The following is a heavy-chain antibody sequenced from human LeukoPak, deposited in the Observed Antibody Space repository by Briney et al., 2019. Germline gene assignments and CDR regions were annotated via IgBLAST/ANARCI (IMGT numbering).Heavy chain of an antibody. CDR3: ARQPHYYDSSGYYYYYYYYMDV. CDR1: GGSISSSSYY. CDR2: IYYSGST. J-gene: IGHJ6*03. Sequence: PSETLSLTCTVSGGSISSSSYYWGWIRQPPGKGLEWIGSIYYSGSTYYNPSLKSRVTISVDTSKNQFSLKLSSVTAADTAVYYCARQPHYYDSSGYYYYYYYYMDVWGKGTTVTISS. V-gene: IGHV4-39*01. D-gene: IGHD3-22*01.